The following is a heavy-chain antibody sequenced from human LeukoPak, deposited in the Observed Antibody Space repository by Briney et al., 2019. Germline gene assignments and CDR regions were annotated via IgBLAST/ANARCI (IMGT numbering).Heavy chain of an antibody. D-gene: IGHD1-1*01. Sequence: GGSLRLSCAASGFTFSAPWMKWVRQAPGKGLGCVAAIKDDGREKDSVDSVKGRFTISRENAKNSLYLQMNSLRAEDTAVYYCATYTNWVAGDVWGQGTTVSVSS. V-gene: IGHV3-7*01. CDR2: IKDDGREK. CDR1: GFTFSAPW. CDR3: ATYTNWVAGDV. J-gene: IGHJ6*02.